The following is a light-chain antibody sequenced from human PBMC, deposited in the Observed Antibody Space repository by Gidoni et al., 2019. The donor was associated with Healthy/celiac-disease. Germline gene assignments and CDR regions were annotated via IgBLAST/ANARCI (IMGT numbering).Light chain of an antibody. Sequence: QSVLTQPPSVSAAPGQKVTNSCSGSSSNIGNNYVSWYQQLPGTAPKLLIYENNKRPSGIPDRFSGSKSGTSATLGITGRQTGDEADYYCGTWDSSLSAGVFGGGTKLTVL. CDR3: GTWDSSLSAGV. CDR2: ENN. J-gene: IGLJ2*01. CDR1: SSNIGNNY. V-gene: IGLV1-51*02.